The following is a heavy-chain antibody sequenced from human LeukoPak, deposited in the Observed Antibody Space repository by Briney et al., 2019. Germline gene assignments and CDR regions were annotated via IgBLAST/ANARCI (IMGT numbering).Heavy chain of an antibody. CDR3: ARQRIVSTTRGFDV. CDR2: IYHSGST. D-gene: IGHD5/OR15-5a*01. Sequence: PSETLSLTCTVPGDSIKNTAYTWSWIRQPPGQGLEWIGDIYHSGSTNYNPSLKSRVTISVDTSRNQFSLNLRSVTAADTALYWCARQRIVSTTRGFDVWGQGTMVTVSS. J-gene: IGHJ3*01. CDR1: GDSIKNTAYT. V-gene: IGHV4-30-2*01.